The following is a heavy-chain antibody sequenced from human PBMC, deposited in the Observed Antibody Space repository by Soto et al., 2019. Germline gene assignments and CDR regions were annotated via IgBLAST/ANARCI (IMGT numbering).Heavy chain of an antibody. CDR2: IYSSGST. J-gene: IGHJ5*02. V-gene: IGHV3-66*01. D-gene: IGHD4-4*01. CDR1: GFNVSSSN. CDR3: ARGVLTTRYTWFDP. Sequence: EVQLVESGGGLVQPGGSLRLSCAASGFNVSSSNMIWVRQAPGKGLEGVSFIYSSGSTYFADSVKGRFTISRDSSNNMLYLQMNSLRAEDTAVYYCARGVLTTRYTWFDPWGQGNLVTVSS.